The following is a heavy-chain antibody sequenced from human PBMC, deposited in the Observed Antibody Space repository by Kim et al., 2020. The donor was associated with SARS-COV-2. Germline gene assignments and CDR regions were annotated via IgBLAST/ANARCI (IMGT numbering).Heavy chain of an antibody. V-gene: IGHV1-69*04. Sequence: SVKVSCKASGGTFSSYAISWVRQAPGQGLEWMGRIIPILGITNYAQKLQGRVMITADKSTSTVYMELSSLRSEDTAVYYCAKDRVSMVRGVIDNYYYYGMDVWGQGTTVTVFS. CDR2: IIPILGIT. J-gene: IGHJ6*02. CDR1: GGTFSSYA. D-gene: IGHD3-10*01. CDR3: AKDRVSMVRGVIDNYYYYGMDV.